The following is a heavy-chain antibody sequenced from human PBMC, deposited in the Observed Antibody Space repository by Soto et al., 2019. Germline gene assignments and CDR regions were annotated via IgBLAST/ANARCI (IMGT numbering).Heavy chain of an antibody. D-gene: IGHD2-2*01. Sequence: QVQLQQWGAGLLKPSETLSLTCAVYGGSFSGYYWSWIRQPPGKGLEWIGEINHSGSTNYNPSLTSRVTTXXAXSXXQSSLKLSSVTAADTAVYYCASMGRWKYQLLWSDPWGQGTLVTVSS. J-gene: IGHJ5*02. V-gene: IGHV4-34*01. CDR2: INHSGST. CDR1: GGSFSGYY. CDR3: ASMGRWKYQLLWSDP.